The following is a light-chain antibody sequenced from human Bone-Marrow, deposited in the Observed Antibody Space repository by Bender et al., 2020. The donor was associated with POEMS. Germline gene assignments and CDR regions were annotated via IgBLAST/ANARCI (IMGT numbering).Light chain of an antibody. Sequence: SYVLTQPPSVSVTPGQTARITCSGDALPKRHAYWYQHKAGQAPLVVIYKDTERPSGIPERFSGSSVGTTATLTISGVQAEDEADYHCQSADSSGTYLVFGGGTKLTVL. V-gene: IGLV3-25*03. J-gene: IGLJ2*01. CDR3: QSADSSGTYLV. CDR1: ALPKRH. CDR2: KDT.